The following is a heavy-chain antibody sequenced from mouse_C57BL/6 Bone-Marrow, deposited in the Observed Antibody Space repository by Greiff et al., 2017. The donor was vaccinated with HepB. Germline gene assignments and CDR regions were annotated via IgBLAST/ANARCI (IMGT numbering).Heavy chain of an antibody. J-gene: IGHJ2*01. CDR2: IDPSDSYT. V-gene: IGHV1-59*01. CDR3: ARTDYFDY. Sequence: VQLQQPGAELVRPGTSVKLSCKASGYTFTSYWMHWVKQRPGQGLEWIGVIDPSDSYTNYNQKFKGKATLTVATSSSTAYMQLSSLTSEDSAVYYCARTDYFDYWGQGTTLTVSS. CDR1: GYTFTSYW.